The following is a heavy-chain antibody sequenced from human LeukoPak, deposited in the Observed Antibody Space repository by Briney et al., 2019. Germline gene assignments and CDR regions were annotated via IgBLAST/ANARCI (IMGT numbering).Heavy chain of an antibody. V-gene: IGHV3-30*02. J-gene: IGHJ4*02. CDR1: GFTFSSYS. CDR3: ARDRKTTGIVGATTIGGGFFDY. D-gene: IGHD1-26*01. Sequence: PGGSLRLSCAASGFTFSSYSMNWVRQAPGKGLEWVAFIRYDGSNKYYADSVKGRFIISRDNSKNTLSLQMNSLRAEDTAVYYCARDRKTTGIVGATTIGGGFFDYWGQGTLVTVSS. CDR2: IRYDGSNK.